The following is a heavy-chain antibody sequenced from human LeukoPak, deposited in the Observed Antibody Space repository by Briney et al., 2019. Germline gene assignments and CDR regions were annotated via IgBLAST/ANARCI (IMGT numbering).Heavy chain of an antibody. CDR3: ARSREYAFDI. D-gene: IGHD3-10*01. J-gene: IGHJ3*02. Sequence: LSLTCTVSGGSISSYYWSWIRQPPGKGLEWVSGISWNSGSIGYADSVKGRFTISRDDAKNSLYLQMNSLRAEDTALYYCARSREYAFDIWGQGTMVTVSS. V-gene: IGHV3-9*01. CDR1: GGSISSYY. CDR2: ISWNSGSI.